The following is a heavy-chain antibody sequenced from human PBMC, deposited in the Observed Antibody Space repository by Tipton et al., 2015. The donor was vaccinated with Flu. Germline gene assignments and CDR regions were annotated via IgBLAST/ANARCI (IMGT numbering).Heavy chain of an antibody. V-gene: IGHV1-2*02. CDR2: INTNDNGT. Sequence: QVQLVQSGAELKSPGASLKVSCKTSGYTFTARYIHWVRQAPGQGLEWMGWINTNDNGTRYPQKFQGRVTVTRDTSISTVYMELNRLSSDDTAVYYCARDGAGYNGAFDMWGLGTVVTVSS. D-gene: IGHD5-24*01. J-gene: IGHJ3*02. CDR1: GYTFTARY. CDR3: ARDGAGYNGAFDM.